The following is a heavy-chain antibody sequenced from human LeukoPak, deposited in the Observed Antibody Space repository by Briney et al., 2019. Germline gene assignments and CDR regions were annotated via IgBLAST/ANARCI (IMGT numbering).Heavy chain of an antibody. CDR1: GGTFSSYA. Sequence: EASVKVSCKASGGTFSSYAISWVRQAPGQGLEWMGGIIPIFGTANYAQKFQGRVTITADESTSTAYMELSSLRSEDTAVYYCASYGYPRSRSFDYWGQGTLVTVSS. D-gene: IGHD6-25*01. CDR2: IIPIFGTA. V-gene: IGHV1-69*13. J-gene: IGHJ4*02. CDR3: ASYGYPRSRSFDY.